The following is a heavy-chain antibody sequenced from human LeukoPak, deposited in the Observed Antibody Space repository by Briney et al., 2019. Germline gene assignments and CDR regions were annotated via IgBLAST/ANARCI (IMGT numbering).Heavy chain of an antibody. V-gene: IGHV3-21*04. CDR3: ARDNSRLRAYYFDY. D-gene: IGHD4-17*01. CDR2: INSNSRYK. CDR1: GFTFSSYS. Sequence: GGSLRLSCAASGFTFSSYSMNWVRQAPGKGLEWVSSINSNSRYKYYADSVKGRFTISRDNAKNSLCLQMNSLRAEDTALYYCARDNSRLRAYYFDYWGQGTLVTVSS. J-gene: IGHJ4*02.